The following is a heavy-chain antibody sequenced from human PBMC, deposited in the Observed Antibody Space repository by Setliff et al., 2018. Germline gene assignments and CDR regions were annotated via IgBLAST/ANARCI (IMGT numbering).Heavy chain of an antibody. CDR3: ARSFSRAEKFLLDY. J-gene: IGHJ4*02. Sequence: SETLSLTCAVYGGSFSGYYWSWIRQPPGKWLEWIGEIIPGGSTNYNPSLKSRVTISVDTSKNQFSLKVNSVTAADTAVYYCARSFSRAEKFLLDYWGQGALVTVSS. CDR2: IIPGGST. CDR1: GGSFSGYY. V-gene: IGHV4-34*12.